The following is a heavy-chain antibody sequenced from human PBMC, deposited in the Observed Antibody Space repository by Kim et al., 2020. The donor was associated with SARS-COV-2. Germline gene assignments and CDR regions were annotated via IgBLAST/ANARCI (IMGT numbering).Heavy chain of an antibody. Sequence: ANYAQKCQGRVTITADESTSTAYMELSSLRSEDTAVYYCARGIYPDYFDYWGQGTLVTVSS. CDR2: A. V-gene: IGHV1-69*01. CDR3: ARGIYPDYFDY. J-gene: IGHJ4*02. D-gene: IGHD3-16*02.